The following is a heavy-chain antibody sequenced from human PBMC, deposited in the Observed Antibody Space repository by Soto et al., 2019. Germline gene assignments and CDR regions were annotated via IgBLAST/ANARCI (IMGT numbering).Heavy chain of an antibody. CDR3: ARDGSGSYYYYFDY. CDR1: GGSISSGGYS. Sequence: QLQLQESGSGLVKPSQTLSLTCAVPGGSISSGGYSWSWIRQPPGKGLEWIGYIYHSGSTYYNPSLKSRVTISVDRSKNQFSLKLSSVTAADTAVYYCARDGSGSYYYYFDYWGQGTLVTVSS. V-gene: IGHV4-30-2*01. D-gene: IGHD3-10*01. CDR2: IYHSGST. J-gene: IGHJ4*02.